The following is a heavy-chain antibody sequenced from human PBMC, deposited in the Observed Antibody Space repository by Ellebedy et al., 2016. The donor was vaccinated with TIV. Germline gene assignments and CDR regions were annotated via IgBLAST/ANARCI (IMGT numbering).Heavy chain of an antibody. V-gene: IGHV3-33*01. Sequence: GGSLRLSXAASGFTFSSYGMHWVRRAPGKGLEWVAVIWSDGTTKYYSDSVKGRFTISRDNSKNTLHLQMNSLRAEDTAVYYCAREIIYGGYYFDYWGQGTLVTVSS. CDR3: AREIIYGGYYFDY. CDR1: GFTFSSYG. D-gene: IGHD4-23*01. J-gene: IGHJ4*02. CDR2: IWSDGTTK.